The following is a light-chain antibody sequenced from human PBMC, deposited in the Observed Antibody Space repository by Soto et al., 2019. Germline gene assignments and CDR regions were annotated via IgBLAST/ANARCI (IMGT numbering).Light chain of an antibody. CDR2: GSA. J-gene: IGKJ4*01. CDR3: QQRSDWPLT. Sequence: EIVMTQSPAALSVSPGGGATLSCRASQSVFSSLAWFQQRPGQAPRLLIYGSATRATGIPARFSGSGSGTEFTLTISSLQSEDSAVYYCQQRSDWPLTFGGGTKVDIK. V-gene: IGKV3-15*01. CDR1: QSVFSS.